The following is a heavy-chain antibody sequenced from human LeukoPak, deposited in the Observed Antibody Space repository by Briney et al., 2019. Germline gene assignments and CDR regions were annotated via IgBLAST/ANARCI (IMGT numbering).Heavy chain of an antibody. J-gene: IGHJ6*04. Sequence: SETLSLTCAVYGGSFSGYYWSWIRQPPGKGLEWIGEINHSGSTNYNPSLKSRVTISVDTSKNQFSLKLSSVTAADTAVYYCARGSIGFGRYYGMDVWGKGTTVTDSS. D-gene: IGHD1-14*01. CDR3: ARGSIGFGRYYGMDV. CDR2: INHSGST. CDR1: GGSFSGYY. V-gene: IGHV4-34*01.